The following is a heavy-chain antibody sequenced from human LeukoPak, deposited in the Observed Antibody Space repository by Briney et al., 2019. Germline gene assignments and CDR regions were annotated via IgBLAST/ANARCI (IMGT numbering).Heavy chain of an antibody. Sequence: APVKVSCTASGYTFTGYYMHWVRQAPGQGLEWMGWINPNSGGTNYAQKFQGRVTMTRDTSISTAYMELRSLRSDDTAVYYCARVVDIVVVPAADWGQGTLVTVSS. CDR1: GYTFTGYY. CDR2: INPNSGGT. V-gene: IGHV1-2*02. J-gene: IGHJ4*02. D-gene: IGHD2-2*01. CDR3: ARVVDIVVVPAAD.